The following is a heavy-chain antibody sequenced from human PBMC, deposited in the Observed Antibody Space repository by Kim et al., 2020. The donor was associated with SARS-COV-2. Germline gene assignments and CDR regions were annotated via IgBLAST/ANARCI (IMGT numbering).Heavy chain of an antibody. CDR1: GFTFSTYH. Sequence: GGSLRLSCAASGFTFSTYHMNWVRQAPGKGLEWVSSICGFSTYIYYADSVKGRFTISRDNPKNSLYLQMNSLRAEDTAVYYCARYWGGADVTTQSNWFDPWGQGTLVPLSS. CDR2: ICGFSTYI. V-gene: IGHV3-21*01. J-gene: IGHJ5*02. CDR3: ARYWGGADVTTQSNWFDP. D-gene: IGHD7-27*01.